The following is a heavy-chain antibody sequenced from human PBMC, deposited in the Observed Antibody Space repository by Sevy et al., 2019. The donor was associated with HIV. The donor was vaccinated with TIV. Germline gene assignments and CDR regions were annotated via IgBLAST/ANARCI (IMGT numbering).Heavy chain of an antibody. CDR3: AKKMGGGSGMAFLVDY. J-gene: IGHJ4*02. D-gene: IGHD5-18*01. CDR1: GFTFSSFA. V-gene: IGHV3-23*01. CDR2: ISGTGDCT. Sequence: GGSLRLSCAASGFTFSSFAMGWVRQAPGKGLDWISVISGTGDCTYYADSVKGRFTISRDNSKNPLFLQMNSLRAEDTVIFYCAKKMGGGSGMAFLVDYWGQGTLVTVSS.